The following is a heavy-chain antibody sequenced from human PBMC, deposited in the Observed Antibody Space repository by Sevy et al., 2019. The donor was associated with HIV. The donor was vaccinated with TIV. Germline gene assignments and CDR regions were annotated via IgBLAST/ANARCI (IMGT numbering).Heavy chain of an antibody. V-gene: IGHV3-7*02. CDR1: AINIRDYW. CDR2: INPDGSKI. J-gene: IGHJ4*02. CDR3: VRAIQLAASY. Sequence: GGSLRLSCEASAINIRDYWMNWVRQAPGKVLEWVANINPDGSKIYYAESVKGRFTISRDSAKNSVFLQMTSLRAEDTAVYYCVRAIQLAASYWGQGMLVTVSS. D-gene: IGHD2-15*01.